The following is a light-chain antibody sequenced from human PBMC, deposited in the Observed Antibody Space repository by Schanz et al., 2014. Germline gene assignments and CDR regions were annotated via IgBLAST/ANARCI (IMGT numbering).Light chain of an antibody. CDR2: EGS. CDR1: SSDVGGYNY. Sequence: QSALTQPASVSGSPGQSITISCTGTSSDVGGYNYVSWYLQHPGKAPKLMIYEGSKRPSGVPDRFSGSKSGNTATLTISGLQAEDEADYYCSSYTSSTLGVFGGGTKLT. J-gene: IGLJ3*02. V-gene: IGLV2-14*01. CDR3: SSYTSSTLGV.